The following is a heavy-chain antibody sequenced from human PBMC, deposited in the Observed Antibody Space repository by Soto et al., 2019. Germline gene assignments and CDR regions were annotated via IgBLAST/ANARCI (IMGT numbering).Heavy chain of an antibody. J-gene: IGHJ5*02. CDR2: ISSSSSYI. D-gene: IGHD1-20*01. CDR1: GFTFSSYS. CDR3: ARERITPNWFDP. Sequence: PGGSLRLSCADSGFTFSSYSMNWVRQAPGKGLEWVSSISSSSSYIYYADSVKGRFTISRDNAKNSLYLQMNSLRAEDTAVYYCARERITPNWFDPWGQGTLVTVSS. V-gene: IGHV3-21*01.